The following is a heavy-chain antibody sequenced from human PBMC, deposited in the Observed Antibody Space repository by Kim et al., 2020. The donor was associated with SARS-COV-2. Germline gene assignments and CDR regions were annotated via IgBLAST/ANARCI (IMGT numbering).Heavy chain of an antibody. CDR2: IYYSGST. V-gene: IGHV4-59*13. CDR1: GSSISSYY. D-gene: IGHD2-2*01. CDR3: ARDWVRYCSSTSCDSYYYGMDV. Sequence: SETLSLTCTVSGSSISSYYWSWIRQPPGKGLEWIGYIYYSGSTNYNPSLKSRVTISVDTSKNQFSLKLSSVTAADTAVYYCARDWVRYCSSTSCDSYYYGMDVWGQGTTVTVSS. J-gene: IGHJ6*02.